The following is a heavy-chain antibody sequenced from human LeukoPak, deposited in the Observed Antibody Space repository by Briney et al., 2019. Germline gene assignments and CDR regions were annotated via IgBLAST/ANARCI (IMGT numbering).Heavy chain of an antibody. J-gene: IGHJ4*02. CDR3: ARGGWSLDY. CDR2: IKQDGSAK. CDR1: GSTLSSYS. V-gene: IGHV3-7*04. Sequence: GGSLRLSCAASGSTLSSYSMSWVRQAPGKGLEWVAYIKQDGSAKDYVDSVKGRFTISRDNSKNSLYLQMNSLRAEDTAVYYCARGGWSLDYWGQGTLVTVSS. D-gene: IGHD6-19*01.